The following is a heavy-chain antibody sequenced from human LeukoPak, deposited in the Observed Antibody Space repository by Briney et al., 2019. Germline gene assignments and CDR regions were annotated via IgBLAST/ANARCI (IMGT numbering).Heavy chain of an antibody. CDR3: AKDRYSYAFEYSDS. CDR2: ISYDGSNK. Sequence: GGSLRLSCAASGFTFSTSAIHWVRQAPGKGLEWVAVISYDGSNKYYADSVKGRFTISRDNSKNALSLQVSSLRTEDTAVYYCAKDRYSYAFEYSDSWGQGTLVTVSS. D-gene: IGHD5-18*01. J-gene: IGHJ4*02. V-gene: IGHV3-30-3*01. CDR1: GFTFSTSA.